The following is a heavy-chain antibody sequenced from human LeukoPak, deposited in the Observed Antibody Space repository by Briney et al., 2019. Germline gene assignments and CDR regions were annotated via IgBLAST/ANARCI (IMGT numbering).Heavy chain of an antibody. CDR1: GGSISSGGYY. J-gene: IGHJ3*02. D-gene: IGHD4-23*01. V-gene: IGHV4-31*03. CDR3: GNGGAYLPDDI. CDR2: IYYSGST. Sequence: PSETLSLTCTVSGGSISSGGYYWSWIRQHPGKGLEWIGYIYYSGSTYYNPSLKSRVTISVDTSKNQFSLKLSSVTAADTAVYYCGNGGAYLPDDIWGQGTMVTVSS.